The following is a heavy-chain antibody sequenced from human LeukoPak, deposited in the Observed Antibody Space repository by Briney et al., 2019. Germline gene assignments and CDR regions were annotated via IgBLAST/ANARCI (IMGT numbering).Heavy chain of an antibody. CDR2: ISSSSSYI. CDR3: AKDTGNYYDSSGYLY. Sequence: GGSLRLSCAASGFTFSSYSMNWVRQAPGKGLEWVSSISSSSSYIYYADSVKGRFTISRDNSKNTLYLQMNSLRAEDTAVYYCAKDTGNYYDSSGYLYWGQGTLVTVSS. CDR1: GFTFSSYS. J-gene: IGHJ4*02. V-gene: IGHV3-21*01. D-gene: IGHD3-22*01.